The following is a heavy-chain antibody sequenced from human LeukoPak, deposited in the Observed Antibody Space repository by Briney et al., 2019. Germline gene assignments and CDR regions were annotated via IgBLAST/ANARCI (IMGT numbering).Heavy chain of an antibody. V-gene: IGHV3-23*01. CDR2: ISGSGGST. CDR1: GFTFSSYA. Sequence: GGSLRLSCAASGFTFSSYAMSWVRQAPGKGLEWVSIISGSGGSTYYADSVKGRFTISRDNSKNTLYLQMNSLRAEDTAVYYCARDQQQLVPFDYWGQGTLVTVSS. D-gene: IGHD6-13*01. CDR3: ARDQQQLVPFDY. J-gene: IGHJ4*02.